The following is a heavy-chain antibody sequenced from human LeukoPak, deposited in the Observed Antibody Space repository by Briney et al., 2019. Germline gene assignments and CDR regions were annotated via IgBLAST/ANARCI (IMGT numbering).Heavy chain of an antibody. CDR2: ISGSGGST. Sequence: TGGSLRLSCAASGFTVSSNYMSWVRQAPGKGLEWVSAISGSGGSTYYADSVKGRFTISRDNSKNTLYLQMNSPRAEDTAVYYCAKDVLGWELLGGAFDIWGQGTMVTVSS. CDR3: AKDVLGWELLGGAFDI. CDR1: GFTVSSNY. J-gene: IGHJ3*02. V-gene: IGHV3-23*01. D-gene: IGHD1-26*01.